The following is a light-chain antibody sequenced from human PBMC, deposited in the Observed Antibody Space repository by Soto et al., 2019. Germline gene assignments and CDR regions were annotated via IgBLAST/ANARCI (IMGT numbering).Light chain of an antibody. CDR3: SSYARNRDIL. V-gene: IGLV2-8*01. Sequence: QSALTQPPSASGSPGQSVAISCTGTSSDVGGYNYVSCYQQHPGKAPKLMIYEVSKRPSGVPDRFSGSKSGNTASLTVSGLQAEDEADYYCSSYARNRDILFGGGTKVTVL. CDR1: SSDVGGYNY. CDR2: EVS. J-gene: IGLJ2*01.